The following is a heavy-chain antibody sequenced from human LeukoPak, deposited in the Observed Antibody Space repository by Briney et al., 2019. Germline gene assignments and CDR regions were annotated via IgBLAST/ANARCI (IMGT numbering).Heavy chain of an antibody. Sequence: SETLSLTCAVYGGSFSGYYWSWIRQPPGKGLEWIGEINHSGSTNYNPSLKSRVTILVDTSKNQFSLKLSSVTAADTAVYYCARGRTSHSSYWFDPWGQGTLVTVSS. J-gene: IGHJ5*02. CDR2: INHSGST. CDR1: GGSFSGYY. D-gene: IGHD2-2*01. V-gene: IGHV4-34*01. CDR3: ARGRTSHSSYWFDP.